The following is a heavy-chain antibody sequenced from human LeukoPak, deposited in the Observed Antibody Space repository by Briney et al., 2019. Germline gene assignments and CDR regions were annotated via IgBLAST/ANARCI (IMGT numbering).Heavy chain of an antibody. D-gene: IGHD3-10*01. V-gene: IGHV4-30-4*01. Sequence: PSETLSLTCTVSGGSISSGDYYWSWIRQPPGKGLEWIGYIYYSGSTYYNPSLKSRVTISVDTSKNQFSLKLSSVTAADTAVYYCARDLDVLWFGGFGSWGQGTLVTVSS. CDR1: GGSISSGDYY. CDR3: ARDLDVLWFGGFGS. CDR2: IYYSGST. J-gene: IGHJ4*02.